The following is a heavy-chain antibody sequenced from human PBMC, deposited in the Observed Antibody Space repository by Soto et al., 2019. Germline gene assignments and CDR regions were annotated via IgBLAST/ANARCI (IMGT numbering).Heavy chain of an antibody. V-gene: IGHV3-21*01. Sequence: EVQLVESGGGLVKPGGSLRLSCAASGFTFSSYSMNWVRQAPGKGLEWVSSISSSSSYIYYADSVKGRFTISRDNAKNSLYLQMNSLRAEDTAVYYCARVKGIAARSAFDIWGLGTMVTVSS. J-gene: IGHJ3*02. CDR1: GFTFSSYS. D-gene: IGHD6-6*01. CDR2: ISSSSSYI. CDR3: ARVKGIAARSAFDI.